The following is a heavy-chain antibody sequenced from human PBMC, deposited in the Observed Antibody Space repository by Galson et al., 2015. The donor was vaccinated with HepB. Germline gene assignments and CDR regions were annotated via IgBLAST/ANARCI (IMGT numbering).Heavy chain of an antibody. CDR1: GFTFSTYG. Sequence: SLRLSCAASGFTFSTYGMHWVRQAPGKGLEWVAVISYDGNNKYYADSVKGRFTISRDNSKNTLYLQMNSLRAEDTAVYYCARNSDYSGRYYYFDCWGQGTLGTVSS. J-gene: IGHJ4*02. CDR2: ISYDGNNK. D-gene: IGHD1-26*01. V-gene: IGHV3-30*03. CDR3: ARNSDYSGRYYYFDC.